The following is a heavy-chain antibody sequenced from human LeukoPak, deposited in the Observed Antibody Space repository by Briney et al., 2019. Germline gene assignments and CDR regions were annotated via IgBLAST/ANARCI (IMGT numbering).Heavy chain of an antibody. V-gene: IGHV4-59*01. CDR2: IYYSGST. CDR3: ARGVKDHIVGATDAFDI. Sequence: SETLSLTCTVSGGSISSYYWSWIRQPPGKGLEWIGYIYYSGSTNYNPSLKSRVTISVDTSKNQFSLKLCSVTAADTAMYYCARGVKDHIVGATDAFDIWGQGTMVTVSS. D-gene: IGHD1-26*01. CDR1: GGSISSYY. J-gene: IGHJ3*02.